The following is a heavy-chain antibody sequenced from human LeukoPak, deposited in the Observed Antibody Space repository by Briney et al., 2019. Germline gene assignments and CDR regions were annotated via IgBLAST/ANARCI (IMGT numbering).Heavy chain of an antibody. D-gene: IGHD6-13*01. J-gene: IGHJ4*02. CDR3: ARVSPKFSQLGGLIDY. V-gene: IGHV1-8*03. CDR2: MNPNSGNT. Sequence: ASVKVSCKASGYTFTSYDINWVRQATGQGLKWMGWMNPNSGNTGYAQKFQGRVTITRNTSISTAYMELSSLRSEDTAVYYCARVSPKFSQLGGLIDYWGQGTLVTVSS. CDR1: GYTFTSYD.